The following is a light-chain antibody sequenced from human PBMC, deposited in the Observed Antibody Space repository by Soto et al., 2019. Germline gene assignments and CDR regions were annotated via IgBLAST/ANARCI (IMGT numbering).Light chain of an antibody. CDR2: DVN. Sequence: QAVVTQPASVSGSPGQSITISCTGTSSDVGGYNYVSWYQQHPGKAPKLMIYDVNNRPSGVSNRFSGSKSGNMASLTISGLQAEDEADYYCNSYTSSSTPLFGGGTKLTVL. J-gene: IGLJ2*01. CDR3: NSYTSSSTPL. V-gene: IGLV2-14*01. CDR1: SSDVGGYNY.